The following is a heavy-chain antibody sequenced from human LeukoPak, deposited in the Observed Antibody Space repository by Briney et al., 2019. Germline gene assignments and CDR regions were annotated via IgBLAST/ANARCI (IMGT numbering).Heavy chain of an antibody. CDR2: IYYSGST. J-gene: IGHJ3*02. CDR3: ARVAGEYYYAFDI. V-gene: IGHV4-59*01. CDR1: GGSIRSNY. D-gene: IGHD2/OR15-2a*01. Sequence: RSSETLSLTCTVSGGSIRSNYWSWIRQPPGKGLEWIGYIYYSGSTNYNPSLKSRITISVDTSKNQFSLKLSSVTAADTAVYYCARVAGEYYYAFDIWGQGTMVTVSS.